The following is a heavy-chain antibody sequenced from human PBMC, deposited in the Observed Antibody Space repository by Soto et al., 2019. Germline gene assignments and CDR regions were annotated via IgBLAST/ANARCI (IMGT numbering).Heavy chain of an antibody. CDR1: GFTFSSYS. CDR2: FRTSGDGGTT. V-gene: IGHV3-23*01. J-gene: IGHJ4*02. D-gene: IGHD3-10*01. CDR3: AKKVNSGPGSQYFDY. Sequence: GSLRLSCAASGFTFSSYSMSWVRQAPGKGLEWVSGFRTSGDGGTTYYADSVKGRFTISRDNSKNMLFLQVNSLRAEDTAIYYCAKKVNSGPGSQYFDYWGQGTLVTVSS.